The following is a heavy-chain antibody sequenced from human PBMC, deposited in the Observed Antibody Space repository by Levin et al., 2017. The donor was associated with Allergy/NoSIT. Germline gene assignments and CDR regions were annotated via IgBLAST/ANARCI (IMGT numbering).Heavy chain of an antibody. CDR1: GGSISSGSYY. V-gene: IGHV4-61*02. CDR2: FYTSGST. CDR3: AREQWPKNYFDY. Sequence: PSETLSLTCTVSGGSISSGSYYWSWIRQPAGKGLEWIGRFYTSGSTNYNPSLKSRVTISVDTSKNQFSLKLSSVTAADTAVYYCAREQWPKNYFDYWGQGTLVTVSS. J-gene: IGHJ4*02. D-gene: IGHD6-19*01.